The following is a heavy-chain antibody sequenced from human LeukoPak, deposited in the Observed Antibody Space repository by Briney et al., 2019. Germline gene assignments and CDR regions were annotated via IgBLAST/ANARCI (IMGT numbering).Heavy chain of an antibody. D-gene: IGHD3-16*01. V-gene: IGHV3-30*02. Sequence: GGSLRLSCAASGSTFSNHNMHWVRQAPGKGLEWVTFIKTDGISKYYADSVKGRFTISKNNFKNTLYLQMHGPRVDDTAVYFRMDYREIIPTIALTFWGRGTLVTVSS. CDR3: MDYREIIPTIALTF. CDR2: IKTDGISK. CDR1: GSTFSNHN. J-gene: IGHJ4*02.